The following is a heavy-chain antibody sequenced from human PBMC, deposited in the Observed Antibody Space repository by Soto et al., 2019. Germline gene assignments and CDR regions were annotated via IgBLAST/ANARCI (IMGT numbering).Heavy chain of an antibody. CDR1: GYTFTVYY. CDR2: INPNSGGT. CDR3: ARGYYFSSCYYPQMLLDS. Sequence: ASGKVSCKASGYTFTVYYMHWVRQAPGQGLEWMGWINPNSGGTNYAQKFQGWVTMTRDTSISTAYMELSRPRSDDTAVYYCARGYYFSSCYYPQMLLDSCGQGSLVTVSS. D-gene: IGHD3-22*01. J-gene: IGHJ5*01. V-gene: IGHV1-2*04.